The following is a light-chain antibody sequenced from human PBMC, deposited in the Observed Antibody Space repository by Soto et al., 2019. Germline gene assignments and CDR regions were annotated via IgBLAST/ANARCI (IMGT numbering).Light chain of an antibody. J-gene: IGKJ2*01. CDR2: DAS. CDR3: QQRSNWPPLYT. Sequence: PGERATLSCRASQSVSSYLAWYQQKPGQAPRLLIYDASNMATGIPARFSGSGSGTDFTLTISSLEPEDFAVYYCQQRSNWPPLYTFGQGTKLEIK. CDR1: QSVSSY. V-gene: IGKV3-11*01.